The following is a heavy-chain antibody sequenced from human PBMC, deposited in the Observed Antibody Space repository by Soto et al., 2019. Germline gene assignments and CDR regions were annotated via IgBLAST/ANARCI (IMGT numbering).Heavy chain of an antibody. Sequence: GESLKISCEASGFAFSSYAMHWVRQAPGKGLEWVGVISYDGNYIYYADSVKGRFTISRDNSKNTLYVQENSLRPEDTAVYYCAKGILSATIGPYAMDVWGQGTTVTVSS. J-gene: IGHJ6*02. V-gene: IGHV3-30*18. CDR1: GFAFSSYA. D-gene: IGHD3-16*01. CDR2: ISYDGNYI. CDR3: AKGILSATIGPYAMDV.